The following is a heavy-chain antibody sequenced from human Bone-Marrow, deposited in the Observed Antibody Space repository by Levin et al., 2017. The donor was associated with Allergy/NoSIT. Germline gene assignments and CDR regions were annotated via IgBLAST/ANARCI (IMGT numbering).Heavy chain of an antibody. CDR1: GFTFSSYG. V-gene: IGHV3-30*18. J-gene: IGHJ4*02. CDR2: ISNDGSSK. Sequence: GESLKISCAASGFTFSSYGMHWVRQAPGKGLEWVAVISNDGSSKNYADSVKGRFTISRDNSKNTLYLQMNSLRAEDTAVYYCAKDHYSDYGNHFDYWGQGTLVTVSS. D-gene: IGHD4-11*01. CDR3: AKDHYSDYGNHFDY.